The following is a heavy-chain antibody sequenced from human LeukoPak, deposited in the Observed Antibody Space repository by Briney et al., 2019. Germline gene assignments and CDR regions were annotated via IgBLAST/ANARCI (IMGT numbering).Heavy chain of an antibody. CDR3: AREGTPGIDY. J-gene: IGHJ4*02. CDR1: GGSISSGGYY. V-gene: IGHV4-31*03. D-gene: IGHD3-10*01. CDR2: IYYSGNT. Sequence: PSQTLSLTCTVSGGSISSGGYYWSWIRQHPGKGLEWIGYIYYSGNTYYNPSLKSRVTISLDTFKNQFSLKLSSVTAADTAVYYCAREGTPGIDYWGQGTLVTVSS.